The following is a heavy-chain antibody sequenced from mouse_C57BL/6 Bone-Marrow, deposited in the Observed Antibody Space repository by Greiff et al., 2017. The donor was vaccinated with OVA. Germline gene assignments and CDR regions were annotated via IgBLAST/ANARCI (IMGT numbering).Heavy chain of an antibody. V-gene: IGHV14-1*01. J-gene: IGHJ2*01. CDR2: IDPEDGDT. CDR1: GFNIKDYY. Sequence: EVQLVESGAELVRPGASVKLSCTASGFNIKDYYMHWVKQRPEQGLEWIGRIDPEDGDTEYAPKFQGKATMTADTSSNTAYLQLSSLTSEDTAVYYCTKGYCNYEDFDYFDYWGQGTTLTVSS. D-gene: IGHD2-1*01. CDR3: TKGYCNYEDFDYFDY.